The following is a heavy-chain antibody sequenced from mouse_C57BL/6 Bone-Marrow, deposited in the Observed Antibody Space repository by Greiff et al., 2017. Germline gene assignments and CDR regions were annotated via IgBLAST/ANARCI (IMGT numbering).Heavy chain of an antibody. CDR2: VYPRSGNT. J-gene: IGHJ2*01. CDR3: ARRGPLSVDD. D-gene: IGHD6-1*01. CDR1: GYTFTSYG. Sequence: QVQLQQSGAELARPGASVKLSCKASGYTFTSYGISWVKQRTGQGLEWIGEVYPRSGNTYYNEKFKGKATLTADKSSSTAYIELRSLTSEDSAVDFCARRGPLSVDDWGQGTTLTVSS. V-gene: IGHV1-81*01.